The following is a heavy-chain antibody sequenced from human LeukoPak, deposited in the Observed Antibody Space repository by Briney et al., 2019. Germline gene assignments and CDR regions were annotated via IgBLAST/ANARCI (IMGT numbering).Heavy chain of an antibody. CDR2: IYGDDET. CDR3: AREAVMPVAPVKIGTSDRPLYEYYGLDV. J-gene: IGHJ6*02. D-gene: IGHD1/OR15-1a*01. CDR1: GFTITTNY. Sequence: GGSLRLSCAASGFTITTNYMNWVCQAPGKGLEWVSVIYGDDETNYADSVKGRFTISRDNSKNTLYLQMNSLRADDTAVYYCAREAVMPVAPVKIGTSDRPLYEYYGLDVWGQGTTVTVS. V-gene: IGHV3-53*01.